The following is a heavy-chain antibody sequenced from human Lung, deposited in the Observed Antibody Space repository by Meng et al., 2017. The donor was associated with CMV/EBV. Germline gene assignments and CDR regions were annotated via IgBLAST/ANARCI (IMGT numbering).Heavy chain of an antibody. Sequence: QVQLVQSGVEVKKPWAPGKVACKTSGGSFSTYTFSWVRQAPGQGLEWMGGLIPVLNKAKSAPRFQDRVTFTADETTTTAYMELSSLTFEGTAVYFCARGRGNQPLFDFWGQGTLVTVSS. J-gene: IGHJ4*02. D-gene: IGHD2/OR15-2a*01. CDR3: ARGRGNQPLFDF. CDR1: GGSFSTYT. CDR2: LIPVLNKA. V-gene: IGHV1-69*10.